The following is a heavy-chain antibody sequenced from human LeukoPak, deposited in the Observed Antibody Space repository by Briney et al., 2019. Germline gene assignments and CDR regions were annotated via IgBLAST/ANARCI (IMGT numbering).Heavy chain of an antibody. V-gene: IGHV4-4*02. J-gene: IGHJ4*02. Sequence: SETLSLTCAVSGGSISSSNWWSWVRQPPGKGLEWIGEIYHSGSTNYNPSLKSRVTISVDKSKNQFSLKLSSVTAADTAVYYCARVRGRYYYDSSGYPGYYFDYWGQGTLVTVSS. CDR3: ARVRGRYYYDSSGYPGYYFDY. D-gene: IGHD3-22*01. CDR2: IYHSGST. CDR1: GGSISSSNW.